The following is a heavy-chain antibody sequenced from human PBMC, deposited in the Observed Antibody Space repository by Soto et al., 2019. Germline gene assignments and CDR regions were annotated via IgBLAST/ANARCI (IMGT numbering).Heavy chain of an antibody. CDR1: GGSISIGVYS. Sequence: PAETLCLTCAVSGGSISIGVYSWTWIRQPPGKGLEWIGDIYHSGSTSYNPSLKSRVTISVDRSKNQFSLKLTSVTAADTAVYYCARGRPQQGLAMVDVWGQGTTVTVSS. CDR2: IYHSGST. J-gene: IGHJ6*02. CDR3: ARGRPQQGLAMVDV. V-gene: IGHV4-30-2*01. D-gene: IGHD3-16*01.